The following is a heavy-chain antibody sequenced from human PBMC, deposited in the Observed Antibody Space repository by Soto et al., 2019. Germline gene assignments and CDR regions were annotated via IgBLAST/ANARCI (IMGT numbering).Heavy chain of an antibody. D-gene: IGHD6-19*01. CDR3: ARRAVAGLHFDC. Sequence: PSETLSLTCTVSGDSISNYYWSWIRQPPGKGLEWLGYIDDSGSTHYNPSLKSRVTKSVDTSKNQFSLNLTSVTAADTAVYYCARRAVAGLHFDCWGQGTLVTRLL. J-gene: IGHJ4*02. V-gene: IGHV4-59*01. CDR1: GDSISNYY. CDR2: IDDSGST.